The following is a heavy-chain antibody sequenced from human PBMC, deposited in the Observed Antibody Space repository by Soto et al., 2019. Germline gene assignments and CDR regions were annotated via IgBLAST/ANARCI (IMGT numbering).Heavy chain of an antibody. V-gene: IGHV3-74*01. CDR2: INSDGSST. Sequence: GGSLRLSCAASGFTFSSYWMHWVRQAPGKGLVWVSRINSDGSSTSYADSVKGRFTISRDNAKNTLYLQMNSLRAEDTAVYYCARLERDYYYYMDVWGKGTTVTVSS. CDR3: ARLERDYYYYMDV. CDR1: GFTFSSYW. J-gene: IGHJ6*03. D-gene: IGHD1-1*01.